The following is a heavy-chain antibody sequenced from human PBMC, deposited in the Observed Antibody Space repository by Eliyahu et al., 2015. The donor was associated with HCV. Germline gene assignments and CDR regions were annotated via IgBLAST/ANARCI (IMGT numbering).Heavy chain of an antibody. CDR3: AKDIEDGSASLAVSFDY. V-gene: IGHV3-9*01. D-gene: IGHD2-2*01. J-gene: IGHJ4*02. CDR1: GFIFXXXA. CDR2: ISWNSGSI. Sequence: EVQLVESGGGLVQPGRSLRLSCSASGFIFXXXAVHWXRQSPGKGLEWVSGISWNSGSIGYADSVKGRFIISRDNAKNSLYLQMNSLRAEDTALYYCAKDIEDGSASLAVSFDYWGQGTLVTVSS.